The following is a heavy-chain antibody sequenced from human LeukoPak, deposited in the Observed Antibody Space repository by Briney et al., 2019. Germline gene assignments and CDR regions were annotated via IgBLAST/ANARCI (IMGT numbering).Heavy chain of an antibody. CDR3: ARLQSSTSWEDY. Sequence: SETLSLTCTVSGGSISSYYWSWIRQPPGKGLEWIGYIYYSGSTYYNPSLKSRVTISVDTSKNQFSLKLSSVTAADTAVYYCARLQSSTSWEDYWGQGTLVTVSS. V-gene: IGHV4-59*08. CDR1: GGSISSYY. CDR2: IYYSGST. D-gene: IGHD2-2*01. J-gene: IGHJ4*02.